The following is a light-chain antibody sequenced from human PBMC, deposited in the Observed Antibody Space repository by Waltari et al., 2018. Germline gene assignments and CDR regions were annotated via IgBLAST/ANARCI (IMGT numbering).Light chain of an antibody. CDR3: QQSSSTPQDA. J-gene: IGKJ2*01. CDR2: AAS. V-gene: IGKV1-39*01. CDR1: QSIKNY. Sequence: DIQMTQSPSSLSASVGDRVTITCRASQSIKNYLNWYQQKPGKAPNLLIYAASSLQSGVPSRFSGSGSGTDFTLTISSLQADDVATYYCQQSSSTPQDAFGQGTKLEIK.